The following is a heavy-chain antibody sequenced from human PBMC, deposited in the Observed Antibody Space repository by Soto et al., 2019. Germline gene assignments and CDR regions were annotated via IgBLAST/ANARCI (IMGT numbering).Heavy chain of an antibody. Sequence: SVKVSCKASGGTFSSYAISWVRQAPGQGLEWMGGIIPIFGTANYAQKFQGRVTITADESTSTAYMELSSLRSEDTAVYYCARDFAGAAASDYWGQGTLVTVSS. J-gene: IGHJ4*02. D-gene: IGHD6-13*01. CDR3: ARDFAGAAASDY. V-gene: IGHV1-69*13. CDR2: IIPIFGTA. CDR1: GGTFSSYA.